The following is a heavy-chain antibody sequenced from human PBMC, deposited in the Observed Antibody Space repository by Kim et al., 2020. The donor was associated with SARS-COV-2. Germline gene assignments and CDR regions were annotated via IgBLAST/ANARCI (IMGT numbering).Heavy chain of an antibody. J-gene: IGHJ5*01. CDR3: ARVDYLGWFDS. D-gene: IGHD4-17*01. CDR1: GDSVTNSNYY. V-gene: IGHV4-61*03. CDR2: IYYSGTT. Sequence: SETLSLTCSVSGDSVTNSNYYWSWIRQPPGEGLEWIGYIYYSGTTNYISSLNSRVSISLDTSKNHCSLKLTSLTAADTALYYCARVDYLGWFDSWGRGT.